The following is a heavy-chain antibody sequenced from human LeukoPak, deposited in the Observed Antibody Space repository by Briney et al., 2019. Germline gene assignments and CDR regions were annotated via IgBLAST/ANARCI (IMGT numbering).Heavy chain of an antibody. Sequence: SQTLSLTCNVSGASMRVKFXXXXXQPPGKAXEWIGYXHHSRIDFYSPSLKSRVTISLDTSKAQYSLILKSVTAADTAVYYCARDAGNQFDHWGQGT. CDR1: GASMRVKF. CDR3: ARDAGNQFDH. V-gene: IGHV4-59*01. J-gene: IGHJ4*02. CDR2: XHHSRID.